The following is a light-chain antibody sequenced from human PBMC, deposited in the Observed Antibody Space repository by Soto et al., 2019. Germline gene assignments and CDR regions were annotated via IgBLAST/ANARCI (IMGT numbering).Light chain of an antibody. J-gene: IGKJ1*01. CDR1: QSVSRNY. V-gene: IGKV3D-20*02. CDR3: MQGTHWPPIT. Sequence: EIVLTQSPGTLSLSPGERATLSCRASQSVSRNYLVWYQQKPGQAPRLLIYGASGRATGIPDRFSGSGSGTDFTLKISRVEADDVGVYYCMQGTHWPPITFGQGTKVDI. CDR2: GAS.